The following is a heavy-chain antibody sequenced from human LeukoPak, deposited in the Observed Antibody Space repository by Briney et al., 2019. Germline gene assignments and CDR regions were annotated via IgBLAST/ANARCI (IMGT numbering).Heavy chain of an antibody. CDR1: GGTFSSYA. J-gene: IGHJ4*02. CDR3: ASDYGGNTLDY. CDR2: IIPIFGTA. D-gene: IGHD4-23*01. Sequence: GASVKVSCKASGGTFSSYAISWVRQAPGQGLEWMGGIIPIFGTANYAQKFQGRVTITADESTSTAYMELSSQRSGDTAVYYCASDYGGNTLDYWGQGTLVTVSS. V-gene: IGHV1-69*01.